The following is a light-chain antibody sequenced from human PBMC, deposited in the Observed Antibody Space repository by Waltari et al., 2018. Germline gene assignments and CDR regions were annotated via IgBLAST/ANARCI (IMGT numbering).Light chain of an antibody. CDR2: WAS. CDR1: QSVLFSLNNKNY. J-gene: IGKJ5*01. Sequence: DIVMTQSPDSLAVSLGERATINCKSSQSVLFSLNNKNYLAWYQQKPGQPPKLLIYWASTRESGVPDRFSGSESGTDFNLTISSLQAEDVAVYYCQQYYIPPLTFGQGTRLEI. CDR3: QQYYIPPLT. V-gene: IGKV4-1*01.